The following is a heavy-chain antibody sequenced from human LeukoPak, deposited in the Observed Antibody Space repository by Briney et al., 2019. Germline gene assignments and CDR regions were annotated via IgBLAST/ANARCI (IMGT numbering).Heavy chain of an antibody. CDR2: HYYSGNT. CDR1: GGSLSSGSYW. CDR3: ARGHRTSSAYHCNAMDV. V-gene: IGHV4-31*03. D-gene: IGHD1-14*01. J-gene: IGHJ6*02. Sequence: SQTLSLTCTVSGGSLSSGSYWWSWIRPPPERGLVWIGYHYYSGNTYYNPSLKSRVSISVDTSKNQLSLTLTSVTAADTAVYYCARGHRTSSAYHCNAMDVWGQGTTVTVSS.